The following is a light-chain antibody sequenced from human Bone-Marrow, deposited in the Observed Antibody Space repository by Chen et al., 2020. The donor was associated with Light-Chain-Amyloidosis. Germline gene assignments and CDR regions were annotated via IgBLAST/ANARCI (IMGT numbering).Light chain of an antibody. CDR1: NSNIRNNP. V-gene: IGLV1-44*01. J-gene: IGLJ2*01. CDR2: RNN. Sequence: QSGLTQPPSASATPGQRVTIPCSGGNSNIRNNPVDWYLQLPETAPKLLIYRNNKRPSGIPDRFAGSKSGTSASLTISGVRSEDEADYYCATWDDGLNGVLFGGGTKLTVL. CDR3: ATWDDGLNGVL.